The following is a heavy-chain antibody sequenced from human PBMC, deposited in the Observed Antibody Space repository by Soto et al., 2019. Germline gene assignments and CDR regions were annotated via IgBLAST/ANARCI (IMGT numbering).Heavy chain of an antibody. J-gene: IGHJ4*02. Sequence: QVQLVESGGGLVKPGGSLRLSCAASGFTFSDYYMSWIRQAPGKGLEWVSSLSSSGSTIYYAEAEKGRFTISRDNAKNSLYLQMNSLRAEDTAVYYCARAGHGDYVTHFDYWGQGTLVTVSS. V-gene: IGHV3-11*01. D-gene: IGHD4-17*01. CDR3: ARAGHGDYVTHFDY. CDR2: LSSSGSTI. CDR1: GFTFSDYY.